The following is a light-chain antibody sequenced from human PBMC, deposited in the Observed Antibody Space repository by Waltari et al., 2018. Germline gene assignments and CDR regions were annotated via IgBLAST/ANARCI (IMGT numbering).Light chain of an antibody. CDR3: SSYSSTITHVI. J-gene: IGLJ2*01. V-gene: IGLV2-14*03. CDR2: DVT. Sequence: QSALTQPASVSGSPGQSITISCTGTSSDVGGYNFVSWYQQHPGKAPKLMIYDVTNRPSWVSSRFSGSKSGNTASLTISGLRAEDEADYYCSSYSSTITHVIFGGGTRLTVL. CDR1: SSDVGGYNF.